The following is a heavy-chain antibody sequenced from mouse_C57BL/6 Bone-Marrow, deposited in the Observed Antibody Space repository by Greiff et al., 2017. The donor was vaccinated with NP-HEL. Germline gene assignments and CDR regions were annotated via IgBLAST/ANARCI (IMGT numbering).Heavy chain of an antibody. Sequence: QVQLQQSGAELARPGASVKLSCKASGYTFTSYGISWVKQRTGQGLEWIGEIYPRSGNTYYNEKFKGKATLTADKSSSTAYMELRSLTSEDAAVYFGARFTTVVATDWYFDVWGTGTTVTVSS. CDR3: ARFTTVVATDWYFDV. V-gene: IGHV1-81*01. CDR2: IYPRSGNT. D-gene: IGHD1-1*01. J-gene: IGHJ1*03. CDR1: GYTFTSYG.